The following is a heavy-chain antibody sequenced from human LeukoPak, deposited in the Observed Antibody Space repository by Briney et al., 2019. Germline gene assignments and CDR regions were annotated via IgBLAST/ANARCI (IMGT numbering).Heavy chain of an antibody. Sequence: GGSLRLSCAASGFTFSDAWMSWVRQAPGKGLEWVGRIKTYTEGETKDYAARVKDRFIISRDDSKNMLYLEMNSLKIEDTAIYYCATMVNINSGWWGQGTLVTVSS. V-gene: IGHV3-15*01. D-gene: IGHD3-22*01. J-gene: IGHJ4*02. CDR2: IKTYTEGETK. CDR1: GFTFSDAW. CDR3: ATMVNINSGW.